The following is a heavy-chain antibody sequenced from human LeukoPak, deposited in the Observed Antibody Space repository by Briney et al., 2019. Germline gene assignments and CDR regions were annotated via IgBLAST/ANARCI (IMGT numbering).Heavy chain of an antibody. D-gene: IGHD5-18*01. CDR1: GGSISSGGYF. J-gene: IGHJ3*02. CDR3: ARDERRGYSYGYAKQLMGAFDI. CDR2: IYYSGST. Sequence: SETLSLTCTVSGGSISSGGYFWSWIRQHPGKGLEWIGYIYYSGSTYYNPSLKSRVTISVDTSKNQFSLKLSSVTAAYTAVYYCARDERRGYSYGYAKQLMGAFDIWGQGTMVTVSS. V-gene: IGHV4-31*03.